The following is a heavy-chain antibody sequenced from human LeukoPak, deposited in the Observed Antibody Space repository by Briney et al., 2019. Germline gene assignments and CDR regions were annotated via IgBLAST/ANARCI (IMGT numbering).Heavy chain of an antibody. CDR2: SYYRGST. J-gene: IGHJ4*02. D-gene: IGHD3-22*01. CDR3: ARADYDTSAYYYTFDY. CDR1: GGFINGYY. Sequence: SETLSLTCTVSGGFINGYYWSWIRQPPEKGLEWIGYSYYRGSTNYNPSLKSRVTISVDTSKNQFSLKLSSVTAADTAVYYCARADYDTSAYYYTFDYWGQGTLVTVSS. V-gene: IGHV4-59*01.